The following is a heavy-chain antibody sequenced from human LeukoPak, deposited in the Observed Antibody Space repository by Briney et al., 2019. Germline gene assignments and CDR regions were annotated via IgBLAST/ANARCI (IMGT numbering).Heavy chain of an antibody. CDR1: GYGFTSYW. Sequence: GESLKISCKGSGYGFTSYWIGWVRQMPGKGLEWMGIIYPGDSDTTYSPSFQGQVTISADKSISTAYLQWSSLKASDTAMYYCARRGVYSSSYSDAFDIWGQGTMVTISS. D-gene: IGHD3-22*01. J-gene: IGHJ3*02. CDR3: ARRGVYSSSYSDAFDI. CDR2: IYPGDSDT. V-gene: IGHV5-51*01.